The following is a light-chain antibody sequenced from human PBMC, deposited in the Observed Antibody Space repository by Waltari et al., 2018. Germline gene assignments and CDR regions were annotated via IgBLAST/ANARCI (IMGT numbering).Light chain of an antibody. CDR1: QSIDTW. CDR2: KAS. J-gene: IGKJ2*01. V-gene: IGKV1-5*03. Sequence: EIQMTQSPSILSASVGDRVTLTCRASQSIDTWLAWYQQKPGKAPELLISKASTLESGVPSRFSCRGSGTEFTLTISGLQPDDFATYYCQQYNSYSHTFGPGTKLEI. CDR3: QQYNSYSHT.